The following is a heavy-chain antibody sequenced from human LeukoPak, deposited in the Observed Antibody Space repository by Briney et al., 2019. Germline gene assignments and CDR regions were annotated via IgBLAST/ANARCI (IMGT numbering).Heavy chain of an antibody. Sequence: SETLSLTCTVSGGSISSSSYYWGWIRQPPGKGLEWIGSIYYSGSTYYNPSLKSRVTISVDTSKNQFSLKLSSVTAADTAVYYCARSAGTDDAFDIWGQGTMVTLSS. CDR1: GGSISSSSYY. J-gene: IGHJ3*02. D-gene: IGHD6-13*01. V-gene: IGHV4-39*01. CDR3: ARSAGTDDAFDI. CDR2: IYYSGST.